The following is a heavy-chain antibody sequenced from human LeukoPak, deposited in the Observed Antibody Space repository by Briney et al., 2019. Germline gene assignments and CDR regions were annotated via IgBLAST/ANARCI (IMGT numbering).Heavy chain of an antibody. CDR2: ITGSGGST. Sequence: GGSLRLSCAASGFTFSSYAMSWVRQAPGKGLEWVSGITGSGGSTYHADSVKGRFTISRDNSQNTLFLQMSSLRAEDTAIFYCAKGSASGRPYYFDSWGQGILVTVSS. CDR1: GFTFSSYA. V-gene: IGHV3-23*01. J-gene: IGHJ4*02. CDR3: AKGSASGRPYYFDS. D-gene: IGHD2-15*01.